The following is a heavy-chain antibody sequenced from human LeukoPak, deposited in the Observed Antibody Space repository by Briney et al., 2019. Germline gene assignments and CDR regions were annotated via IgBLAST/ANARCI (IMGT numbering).Heavy chain of an antibody. CDR3: AAYSSSDYYYLLTDY. Sequence: GGSLRLSCAASGFTFSSYAMSWVRQAPGKGLEWVSAISGSGGSTYYADSVKGRFTISRDNSKNTLYLQMNSLRAEDTAVYYCAAYSSSDYYYLLTDYWGQGTLVTVSS. D-gene: IGHD3-22*01. V-gene: IGHV3-23*01. CDR1: GFTFSSYA. J-gene: IGHJ4*02. CDR2: ISGSGGST.